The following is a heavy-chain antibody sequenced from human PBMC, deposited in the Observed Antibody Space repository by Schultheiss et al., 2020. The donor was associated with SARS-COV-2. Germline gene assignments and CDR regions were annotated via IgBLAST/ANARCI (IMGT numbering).Heavy chain of an antibody. CDR2: IYYSGST. J-gene: IGHJ6*02. Sequence: SETLSLTCAVYGGSFSGYYWSWIRQPPGKGLEWIGYIYYSGSTNYNPSLKSRVTMSVDTSKNQFSLKLSSVTAADTAVYYCARAQGVLYYYYGMDVWGQGTTVTVSS. CDR3: ARAQGVLYYYYGMDV. D-gene: IGHD3-10*01. V-gene: IGHV4-59*12. CDR1: GGSFSGYY.